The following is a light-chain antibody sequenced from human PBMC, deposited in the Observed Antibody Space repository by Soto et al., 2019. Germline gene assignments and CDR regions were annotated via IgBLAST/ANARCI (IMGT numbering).Light chain of an antibody. CDR2: EVA. Sequence: QSVLTKPPSASGSPGQSVTISCTGTSSDVGGYDFVSWYQQHPGKAPKLILYEVAKRPSGVPDRFSGSKSGNTASLTVSGLQAEDEADYYCSSYAGSNNLFGGGTKLTVL. CDR3: SSYAGSNNL. J-gene: IGLJ2*01. V-gene: IGLV2-8*01. CDR1: SSDVGGYDF.